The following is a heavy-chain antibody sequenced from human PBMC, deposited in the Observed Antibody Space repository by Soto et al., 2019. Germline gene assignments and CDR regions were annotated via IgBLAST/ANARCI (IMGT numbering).Heavy chain of an antibody. CDR1: GGSISSGGYS. Sequence: SETLSLTCAVSGGSISSGGYSWSWIRQPPGKGLEWIGYIYHSGSTYYNPSLKSRVTISVDRSKNQFSLKLSSVTAADTAVYFCARSGNYGRYWYFDLWGRGTLVTVSS. D-gene: IGHD1-7*01. J-gene: IGHJ2*01. CDR3: ARSGNYGRYWYFDL. CDR2: IYHSGST. V-gene: IGHV4-30-2*01.